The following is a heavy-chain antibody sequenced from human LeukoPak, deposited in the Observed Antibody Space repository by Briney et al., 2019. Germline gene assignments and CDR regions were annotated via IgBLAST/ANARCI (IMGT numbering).Heavy chain of an antibody. CDR3: ARDKVTY. CDR1: GFIFSNYW. Sequence: GGSLRLSCAASGFIFSNYWMSWVRQAPGKGLEWVAHINKDGSEIYYVDSVKGRFTISRDNAKSSLSLRMNSLRVEDTAVYYCARDKVTYWGQGILVTVSS. CDR2: INKDGSEI. V-gene: IGHV3-7*01. J-gene: IGHJ4*02.